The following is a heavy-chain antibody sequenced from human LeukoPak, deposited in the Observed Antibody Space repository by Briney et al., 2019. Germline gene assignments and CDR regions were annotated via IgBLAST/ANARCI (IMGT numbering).Heavy chain of an antibody. CDR3: AKLTRGYSDY. V-gene: IGHV3-23*01. Sequence: PGGSLRLSCAASGFTFSIYAMNWVRQAPGKGLEWVSTIGGSGDSTYYADSVKGRFTISRDNSKNTLYLQMNSLRAEDTAVYYCAKLTRGYSDYWGQGTLVTVSS. CDR2: IGGSGDST. D-gene: IGHD3-22*01. J-gene: IGHJ4*02. CDR1: GFTFSIYA.